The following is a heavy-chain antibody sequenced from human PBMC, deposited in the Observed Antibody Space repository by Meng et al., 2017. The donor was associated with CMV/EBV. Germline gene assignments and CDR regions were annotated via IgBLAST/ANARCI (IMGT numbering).Heavy chain of an antibody. Sequence: GESLKISCAASGFTFSSYWMSWVRQAPGKGLEWVANIKQDGSEKYYVDSVKGRFTISRDNAKNSLYLQMNSLRAEDTAVYYCARGKILLWFGELLDYWGQGTLATVSS. CDR1: GFTFSSYW. V-gene: IGHV3-7*01. CDR3: ARGKILLWFGELLDY. D-gene: IGHD3-10*01. CDR2: IKQDGSEK. J-gene: IGHJ4*02.